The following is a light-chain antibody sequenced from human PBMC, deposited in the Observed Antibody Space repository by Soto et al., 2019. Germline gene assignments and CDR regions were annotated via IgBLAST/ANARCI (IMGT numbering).Light chain of an antibody. CDR3: QQLNSYPLIT. CDR1: QGISSY. CDR2: AAS. Sequence: NFTQSASSLAASVGYRVTITCRASQGISSYLAWYQQKPGKAPKLMIYAASTLQSGVPSRFSGSGSGTDFTLTISSLQPEDFATYYCQQLNSYPLITFGQGTRLEIK. V-gene: IGKV1-9*01. J-gene: IGKJ5*01.